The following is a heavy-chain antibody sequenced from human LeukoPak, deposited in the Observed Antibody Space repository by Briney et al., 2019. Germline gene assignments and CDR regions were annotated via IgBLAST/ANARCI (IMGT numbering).Heavy chain of an antibody. J-gene: IGHJ3*02. Sequence: ASVKVSFKASGYTFTGYYMHWVRQAPGQGLEWMGWINPNSGGTNYAQKFQGRVTMTRDTSISTAYMELCRLRSDDTAVYYCARPQFFSSSDAFDIWGQGTMVTVSS. V-gene: IGHV1-2*02. D-gene: IGHD6-13*01. CDR3: ARPQFFSSSDAFDI. CDR2: INPNSGGT. CDR1: GYTFTGYY.